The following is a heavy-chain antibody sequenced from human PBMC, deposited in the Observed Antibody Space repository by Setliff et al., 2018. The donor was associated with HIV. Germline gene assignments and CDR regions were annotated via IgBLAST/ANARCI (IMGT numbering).Heavy chain of an antibody. CDR3: ARASAFRDGWYLTHGAFDI. J-gene: IGHJ3*02. V-gene: IGHV4-59*11. CDR2: ISYSGST. CDR1: RGSISTHY. Sequence: PSETLSLTCAVSRGSISTHYWSWIRQPPGKGLEWIGYISYSGSTDYNPSLKSRVTISIDTSKNQFSLKLNSVTAADTAVYDCARASAFRDGWYLTHGAFDIWGQGTMVTVSS. D-gene: IGHD6-19*01.